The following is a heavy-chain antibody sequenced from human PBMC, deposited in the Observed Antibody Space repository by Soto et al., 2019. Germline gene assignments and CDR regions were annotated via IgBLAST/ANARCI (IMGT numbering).Heavy chain of an antibody. D-gene: IGHD3-10*01. Sequence: ASVKVSCKPSGGTVSSYTISWVRQAPGQGLEWMGWISAYNGNTNYAQKLQGRVTMTTDTSTSTAYMELRSLRSDDTAVYYCARDVGSGSYYNQYNWFDPWGQGTLVTVSS. CDR3: ARDVGSGSYYNQYNWFDP. V-gene: IGHV1-18*01. CDR1: GGTVSSYT. CDR2: ISAYNGNT. J-gene: IGHJ5*02.